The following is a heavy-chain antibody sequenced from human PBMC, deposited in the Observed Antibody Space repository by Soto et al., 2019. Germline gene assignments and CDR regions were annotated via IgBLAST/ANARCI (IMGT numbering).Heavy chain of an antibody. Sequence: GASVKVSCKVSGYTLTELSMHWVRQAPGKGLEWMGGFDPEDGETIYAQKFQGRVTMTEDTSTDTAYMELSSLRSEDTAVYYCATGPLPSYCSSTSCYLSWWFDPWGQGTLVTVSS. CDR1: GYTLTELS. J-gene: IGHJ5*02. V-gene: IGHV1-24*01. CDR3: ATGPLPSYCSSTSCYLSWWFDP. CDR2: FDPEDGET. D-gene: IGHD2-2*01.